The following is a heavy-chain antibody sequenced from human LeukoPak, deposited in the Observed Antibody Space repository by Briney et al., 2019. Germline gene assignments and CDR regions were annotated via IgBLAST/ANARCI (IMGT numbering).Heavy chain of an antibody. V-gene: IGHV3-23*01. CDR2: ISGSGGST. J-gene: IGHJ4*02. CDR3: AKDPPSPYHSSSWFRGGSYFDY. Sequence: GGTLRLSCAASGFTFSSYGMSWVRQAPGKGLEWVSAISGSGGSTYYADSVKGRFTISRDNSKNTLYLQMNSLRAEDTAVYYCAKDPPSPYHSSSWFRGGSYFDYWGQGTLVTVSS. CDR1: GFTFSSYG. D-gene: IGHD6-13*01.